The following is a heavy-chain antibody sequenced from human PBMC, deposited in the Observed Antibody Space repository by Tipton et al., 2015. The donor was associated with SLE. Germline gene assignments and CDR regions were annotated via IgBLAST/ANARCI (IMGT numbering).Heavy chain of an antibody. CDR2: MYNNERT. D-gene: IGHD2-2*01. V-gene: IGHV4-59*11. J-gene: IGHJ4*02. CDR3: ARYYCTTTRCYYFDY. CDR1: GVSIRSHY. Sequence: TLSLTCTVSGVSIRSHYWSWIRQSPGKGLEWIGYMYNNERTKYNLSLESRVSMSVETSKNQFSLKLRSVTAADTAVYFCARYYCTTTRCYYFDYWGRGTLVTVSS.